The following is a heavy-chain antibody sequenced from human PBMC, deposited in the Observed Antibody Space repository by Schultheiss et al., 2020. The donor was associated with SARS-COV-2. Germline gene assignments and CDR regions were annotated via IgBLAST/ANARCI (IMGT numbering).Heavy chain of an antibody. CDR2: IKSKTDGGTT. Sequence: GGSLRLSCAASGFTFSNAWMSWVRQAPGKGLEWVGRIKSKTDGGTTDYAAPVKGRFTISRDDSKNTLYLQMNSLKTEDTAVYYCVRYGGIAVAGIIDYWGQGTLVTVSS. CDR3: VRYGGIAVAGIIDY. V-gene: IGHV3-15*01. J-gene: IGHJ4*02. D-gene: IGHD6-19*01. CDR1: GFTFSNAW.